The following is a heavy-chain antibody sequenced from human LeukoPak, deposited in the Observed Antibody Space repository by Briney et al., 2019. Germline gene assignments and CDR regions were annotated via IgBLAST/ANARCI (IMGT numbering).Heavy chain of an antibody. D-gene: IGHD2-15*01. J-gene: IGHJ4*02. Sequence: SETLSLTCTVSGGSISSYYWSWIRQPPGKGLEWIGYIYYSGSTNYNPSLKSRVTISVDTSKNQFSLKLSSVTAADTAVYYCARCDDNCSGGSCYLILFDYWGQGTLVTVSS. CDR1: GGSISSYY. CDR2: IYYSGST. CDR3: ARCDDNCSGGSCYLILFDY. V-gene: IGHV4-59*01.